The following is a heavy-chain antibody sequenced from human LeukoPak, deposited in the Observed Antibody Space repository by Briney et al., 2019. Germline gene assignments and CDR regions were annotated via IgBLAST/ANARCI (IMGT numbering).Heavy chain of an antibody. J-gene: IGHJ4*02. V-gene: IGHV3-30*02. CDR2: IRYDGSNK. D-gene: IGHD3-10*01. CDR1: GFTFSSYG. CDR3: AKDSITMVRGIAY. Sequence: GGSLRLSCAASGFTFSSYGMHWVRQAPGKGLEWVAFIRYDGSNKYYADSAKGRFTISRDNSKNTLYLQMNSLRAEDTAVYYCAKDSITMVRGIAYWGQGTLVTVSS.